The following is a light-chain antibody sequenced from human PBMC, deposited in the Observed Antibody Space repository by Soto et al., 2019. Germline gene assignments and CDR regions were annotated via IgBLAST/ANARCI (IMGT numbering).Light chain of an antibody. J-gene: IGKJ2*01. CDR3: QQSYSTPPT. Sequence: DIKMTQSPSSLSSSVGDRDTITCRASQYMSSYLNCYQPKSGTAPKLLIPTASTLKSGVPSRFSGRGSGPDFTLTLSRVNPDDFAIDFCQQSYSTPPTFGQGTTLEIK. CDR1: QYMSSY. V-gene: IGKV1-39*01. CDR2: TAS.